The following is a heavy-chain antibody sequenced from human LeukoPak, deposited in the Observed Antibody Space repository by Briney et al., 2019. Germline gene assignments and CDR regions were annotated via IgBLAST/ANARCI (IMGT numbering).Heavy chain of an antibody. CDR1: GGSISSYY. CDR3: ARCIGYSSSWYIDY. V-gene: IGHV4-59*08. J-gene: IGHJ4*02. D-gene: IGHD6-13*01. CDR2: IYYSGST. Sequence: SETLSLTCTVSGGSISSYYWSWIRQPPGKGLEWIGYIYYSGSTNYNPSLKSRVTISVDTSKNQFSLKLSSVTAADTAVYYCARCIGYSSSWYIDYWGQGTLVTVSS.